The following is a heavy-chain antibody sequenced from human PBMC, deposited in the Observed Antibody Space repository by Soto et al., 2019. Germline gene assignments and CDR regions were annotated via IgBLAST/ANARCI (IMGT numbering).Heavy chain of an antibody. CDR1: GGSISSYY. D-gene: IGHD3-10*01. J-gene: IGHJ6*02. V-gene: IGHV4-59*01. CDR3: VRDQRITMVRGVDYYYYGMDV. CDR2: IYYSGST. Sequence: SETLSLTCTVSGGSISSYYWSWIRQPPGKGLEWIGYIYYSGSTNYNPSLKSRVNISVDTSKNQFSLKLSSVTAADTAVYYCVRDQRITMVRGVDYYYYGMDVWGQGTTVTVSS.